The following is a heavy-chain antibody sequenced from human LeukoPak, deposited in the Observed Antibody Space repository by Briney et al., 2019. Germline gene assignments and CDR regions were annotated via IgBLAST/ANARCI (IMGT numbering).Heavy chain of an antibody. Sequence: GKSLRLSCAASGFTFSNYGFLWVRQAPGKGLEWVALIWYDGTTENYADSVKGRFTISRDNSKNTLYLQVNSLRVEDTAVYYCARDLSVGAMEFWGQGTLVTVPS. D-gene: IGHD1-26*01. J-gene: IGHJ4*02. V-gene: IGHV3-33*01. CDR1: GFTFSNYG. CDR3: ARDLSVGAMEF. CDR2: IWYDGTTE.